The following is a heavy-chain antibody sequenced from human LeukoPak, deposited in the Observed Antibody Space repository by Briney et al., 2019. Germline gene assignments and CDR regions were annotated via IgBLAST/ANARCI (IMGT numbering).Heavy chain of an antibody. CDR1: GGTFSSYA. CDR2: IIPIFGTA. Sequence: SVKVSCKASGGTFSSYAISWVRQAPGQGLEWMGGIIPIFGTANYAQKFQGRVTITADESTSTAYMEPSSLRSEDTAVYYCARVLGYSRDAFDIWGQGTMVTVSS. D-gene: IGHD5-12*01. J-gene: IGHJ3*02. V-gene: IGHV1-69*13. CDR3: ARVLGYSRDAFDI.